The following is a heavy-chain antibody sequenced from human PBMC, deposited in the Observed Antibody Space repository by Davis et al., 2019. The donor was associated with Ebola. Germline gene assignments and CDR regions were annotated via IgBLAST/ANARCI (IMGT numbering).Heavy chain of an antibody. D-gene: IGHD2-2*02. V-gene: IGHV3-33*01. Sequence: GGSLRLSCAASGFTFSSYGMHWVRQAPGKGLEWVAVIWYDGSNKYYADSVKGRFTISRDNSKNTLYLQMNSLRAEDTAVYYCARDRCSSTSCYNDYWGQGTLVTVSS. CDR3: ARDRCSSTSCYNDY. J-gene: IGHJ4*02. CDR2: IWYDGSNK. CDR1: GFTFSSYG.